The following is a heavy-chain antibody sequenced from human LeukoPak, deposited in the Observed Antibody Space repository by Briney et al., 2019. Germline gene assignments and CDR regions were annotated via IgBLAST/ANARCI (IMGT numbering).Heavy chain of an antibody. Sequence: PSETLSLTCTVSGGSISSSSYYWGWIRQPPGKGLEWIGSIYYSGSTYYNPSLKSRVTISVDTSKNQFSLKLSSVTAADTAVYYCARHDTWIQLWQGGNWFDPWGQGTLVTVSS. J-gene: IGHJ5*02. D-gene: IGHD5-18*01. CDR3: ARHDTWIQLWQGGNWFDP. CDR1: GGSISSSSYY. V-gene: IGHV4-39*01. CDR2: IYYSGST.